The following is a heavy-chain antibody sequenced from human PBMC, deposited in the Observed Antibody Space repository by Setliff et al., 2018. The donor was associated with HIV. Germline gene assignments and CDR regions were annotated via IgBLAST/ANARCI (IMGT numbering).Heavy chain of an antibody. V-gene: IGHV4-59*08. CDR3: ARHSSVRTWGTSDAFDI. CDR1: GGSISSYY. CDR2: IYYSGST. J-gene: IGHJ3*02. D-gene: IGHD1-7*01. Sequence: SETLSLTCTVSGGSISSYYWSWIRQPPGKGLEWIGYIYYSGSTNYNPSLKSRITISVDTSKNQFSLKLSSVTDADTAVYYCARHSSVRTWGTSDAFDIWGQGTMVTVSS.